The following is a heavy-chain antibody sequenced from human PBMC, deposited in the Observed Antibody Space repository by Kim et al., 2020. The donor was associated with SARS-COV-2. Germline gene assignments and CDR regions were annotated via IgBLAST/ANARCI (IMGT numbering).Heavy chain of an antibody. CDR1: GFTFSDYY. CDR3: ARDNCSSTSCYGTYYYYYGMDV. CDR2: ISSSGSTI. J-gene: IGHJ6*02. Sequence: GGSLRLSCAASGFTFSDYYMSWIRQAPGKGLEWVSYISSSGSTIYYADSVKGRFTISRDNAKNSLYLQMNSLRAEDTAVYYCARDNCSSTSCYGTYYYYYGMDVWGQGTTVTVSS. D-gene: IGHD2-2*01. V-gene: IGHV3-11*01.